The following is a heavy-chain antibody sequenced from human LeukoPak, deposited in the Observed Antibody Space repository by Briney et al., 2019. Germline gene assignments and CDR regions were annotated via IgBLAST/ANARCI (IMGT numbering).Heavy chain of an antibody. CDR1: GFTLSGYW. D-gene: IGHD2-8*02. CDR2: IDPDGITT. V-gene: IGHV3-74*01. CDR3: TRVQAGRSGLMDV. J-gene: IGHJ6*02. Sequence: GGSLRLSCAASGFTLSGYWMHWVRQAPGEGLLWVSRIDPDGITTNYADSVKGRFTTSRDNARNTLYLQMNSLTAEDTALYYCTRVQAGRSGLMDVWGRGTTVTVSS.